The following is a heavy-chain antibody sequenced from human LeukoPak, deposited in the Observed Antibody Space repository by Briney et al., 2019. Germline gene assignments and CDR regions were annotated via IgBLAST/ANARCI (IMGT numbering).Heavy chain of an antibody. CDR3: ARVSGWYGDNWFDP. CDR1: GYTFTSYT. V-gene: IGHV1-3*01. CDR2: INAGNAKT. D-gene: IGHD6-19*01. J-gene: IGHJ5*02. Sequence: GASVKVSCKASGYTFTSYTMHWVRQAPGQRLEWMGWINAGNAKTRYSQKFQGRVTITRDTSASTAYMELSSLRSEDTAVYYCARVSGWYGDNWFDPWGQGTQVTVSS.